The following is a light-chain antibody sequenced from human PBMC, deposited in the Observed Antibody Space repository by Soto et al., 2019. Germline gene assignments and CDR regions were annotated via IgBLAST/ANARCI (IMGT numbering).Light chain of an antibody. CDR1: SSDVGGYKY. V-gene: IGLV2-14*01. J-gene: IGLJ1*01. CDR3: SSYKSSSSYV. CDR2: DVT. Sequence: ALTQPASVSGSPGQSITISCTGTSSDVGGYKYVSWYQQHPDKAPKLIIYDVTNRPSGISNRFSGSKSGNTASLTISGLQAEDEADYYCSSYKSSSSYVFGTGTKVTV.